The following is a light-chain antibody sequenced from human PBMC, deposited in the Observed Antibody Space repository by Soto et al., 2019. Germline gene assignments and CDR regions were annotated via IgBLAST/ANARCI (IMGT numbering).Light chain of an antibody. CDR2: AAS. CDR3: QQYNSYSPT. V-gene: IGKV1-17*01. Sequence: QMTQSPSSLSASVGDRITITCRASRDIGSDLSWYQQKPGKAPTLLIYAASNLQSGVPSRFSGSGSGTEFTLTISSLQPDDFATYYCQQYNSYSPTFGQGTKVDIK. CDR1: RDIGSD. J-gene: IGKJ1*01.